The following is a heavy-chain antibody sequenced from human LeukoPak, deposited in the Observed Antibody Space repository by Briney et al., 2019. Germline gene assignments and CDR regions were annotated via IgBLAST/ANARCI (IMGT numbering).Heavy chain of an antibody. CDR1: GFTFSNYS. CDR2: ISSSSSYI. J-gene: IGHJ6*02. CDR3: ARAGYCSSTSPCIMDV. D-gene: IGHD2-2*01. V-gene: IGHV3-21*01. Sequence: PGGSLRLSCAASGFTFSNYSMNWVRQAPGKGLEWVSSISSSSSYIYYADSVKGRFTISRDNAKNSLYLQMNSLRAEDTAVYYCARAGYCSSTSPCIMDVWGQGTTVTVSS.